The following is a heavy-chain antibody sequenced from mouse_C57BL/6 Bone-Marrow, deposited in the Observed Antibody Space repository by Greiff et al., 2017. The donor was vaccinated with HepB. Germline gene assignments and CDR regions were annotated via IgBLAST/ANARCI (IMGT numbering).Heavy chain of an antibody. D-gene: IGHD2-1*01. Sequence: EVKVVESGAELVKPGASVKLSCTASGFNIKDYYMHWVKQRTEQGLEWIGRIDPEDGETKYAPKFQGKATITADTSSNTAYLQLSSLTSEDTAVYYCATLYGNYRFAYWGQGTLVTVSA. V-gene: IGHV14-2*01. CDR2: IDPEDGET. CDR1: GFNIKDYY. CDR3: ATLYGNYRFAY. J-gene: IGHJ3*01.